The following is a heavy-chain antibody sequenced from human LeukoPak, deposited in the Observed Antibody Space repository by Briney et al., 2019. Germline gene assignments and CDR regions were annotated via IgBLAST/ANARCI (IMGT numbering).Heavy chain of an antibody. CDR2: INPSGGGT. CDR1: GYTFTGYY. D-gene: IGHD1-26*01. CDR3: ARDRGWTGALNQAFDI. V-gene: IGHV1-46*01. Sequence: GASVKVSCKASGYTFTGYYMHWVRQAPGQGLEWMGWINPSGGGTSYAQKFQGRVTMTRDMSTNTVYMELSSLRSEDTAVYYCARDRGWTGALNQAFDIWGQGTMVTVSS. J-gene: IGHJ3*02.